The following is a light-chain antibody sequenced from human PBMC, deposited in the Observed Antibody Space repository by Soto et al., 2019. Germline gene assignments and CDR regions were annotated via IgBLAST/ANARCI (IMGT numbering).Light chain of an antibody. CDR3: QQYGSPLT. Sequence: IVLTQSPCTLSLSPGGRATLSCRASQSVSSTYLAWYQQKPGQAPMLLIYGPSSRATGIPDRFSGSGSGTDFTLTISRLEPEDFAVYYCQQYGSPLTFGGGTKADIK. CDR1: QSVSSTY. V-gene: IGKV3-20*01. J-gene: IGKJ4*01. CDR2: GPS.